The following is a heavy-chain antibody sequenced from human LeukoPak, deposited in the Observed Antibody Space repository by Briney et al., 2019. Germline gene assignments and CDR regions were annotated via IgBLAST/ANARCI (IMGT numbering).Heavy chain of an antibody. Sequence: SETLSLTCTVSGGSISSSSYYWGWVRQPPGKGLEWIGRIYASGSTDYNPSLKSRVTISVDTSKNQFSLKLSSVTAADTAVYYCARNPGYSSGWYVSRWGQGTLVTVSS. CDR1: GGSISSSSYY. V-gene: IGHV4-39*07. J-gene: IGHJ4*02. CDR3: ARNPGYSSGWYVSR. CDR2: IYASGST. D-gene: IGHD6-19*01.